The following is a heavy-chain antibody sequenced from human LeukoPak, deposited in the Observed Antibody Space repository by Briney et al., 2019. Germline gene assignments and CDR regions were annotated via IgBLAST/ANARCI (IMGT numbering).Heavy chain of an antibody. CDR3: AKYSRLTVGTVDY. CDR2: ISWNSGSI. J-gene: IGHJ4*02. CDR1: GFTFDDYA. Sequence: GRSLRLSCAASGFTFDDYAMHWVRQAPGKGLEWVSGISWNSGSIGYADSVKGRFTISRDNAKNSLYLQMNSLRAEDTAVYYCAKYSRLTVGTVDYWGQGTLVTVSS. V-gene: IGHV3-9*01. D-gene: IGHD1-1*01.